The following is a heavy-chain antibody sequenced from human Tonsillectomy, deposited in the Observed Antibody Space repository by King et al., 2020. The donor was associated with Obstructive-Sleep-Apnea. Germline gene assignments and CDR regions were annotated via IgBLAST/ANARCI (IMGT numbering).Heavy chain of an antibody. CDR3: AREVGGLGSYYPKYYFDY. D-gene: IGHD3-10*01. V-gene: IGHV3-30*04. J-gene: IGHJ4*02. CDR2: TSYDGSNK. Sequence: VQLVESVGGVVQPGRSLRLSCAASGFTFSSFAVHWVRQAPGKGLAWGSVTSYDGSNKYNAEAVKGRFTISRDNSRNTLYLQMNSLRAEDTAVYYCAREVGGLGSYYPKYYFDYWGQGTLVTVSS. CDR1: GFTFSSFA.